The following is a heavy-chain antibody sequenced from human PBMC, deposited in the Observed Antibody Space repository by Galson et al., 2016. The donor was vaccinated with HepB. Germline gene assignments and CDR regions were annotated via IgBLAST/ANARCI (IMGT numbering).Heavy chain of an antibody. CDR1: GFNFNHAW. V-gene: IGHV3-15*01. Sequence: SLRLSCAGSGFNFNHAWMSWVRQAPGKGLEWVGRIKSEVDGGTRDYAAPVKGRFTISRDDSKNTVYLQMNSLKSEDTAVYYCTTNLVIPAAHLDHWGQGNLVTVSS. CDR3: TTNLVIPAAHLDH. CDR2: IKSEVDGGTR. J-gene: IGHJ4*02. D-gene: IGHD2-2*01.